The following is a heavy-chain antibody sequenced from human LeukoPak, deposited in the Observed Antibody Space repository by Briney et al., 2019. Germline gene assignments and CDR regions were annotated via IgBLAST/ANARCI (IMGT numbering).Heavy chain of an antibody. CDR2: IYYRGST. V-gene: IGHV4-39*01. D-gene: IGHD3-22*01. J-gene: IGHJ1*01. Sequence: SETLSLTCTISGGFISSSSYGWGWIRQPPGKGLEWIVDIYYRGSTYYNPALKSRVSMSIDTSKNQFSLELRSVAAADTALYYCARRRYYDSTGYLEWGQGTLVTVTS. CDR1: GGFISSSSYG. CDR3: ARRRYYDSTGYLE.